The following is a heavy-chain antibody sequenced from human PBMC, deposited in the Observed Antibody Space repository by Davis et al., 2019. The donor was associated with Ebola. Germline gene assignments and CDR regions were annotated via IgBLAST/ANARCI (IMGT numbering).Heavy chain of an antibody. J-gene: IGHJ5*02. CDR2: INSDGSST. Sequence: GESLKISCAASGFTFSSYWMHWVRQAPGKGLVWVSRINSDGSSTSYADSVKGRFTISRDNSKNTLYLQMNSLRAEDTAVYYCARDPGDIVVVVAATHWFDPWGQGTLVTVSS. D-gene: IGHD2-15*01. CDR3: ARDPGDIVVVVAATHWFDP. V-gene: IGHV3-74*01. CDR1: GFTFSSYW.